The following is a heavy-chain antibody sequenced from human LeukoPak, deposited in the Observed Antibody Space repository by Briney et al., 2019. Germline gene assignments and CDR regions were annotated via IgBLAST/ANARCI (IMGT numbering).Heavy chain of an antibody. CDR3: ARVGLSLSSDGAYYYYGMDV. D-gene: IGHD4-17*01. CDR1: GGSISSYY. Sequence: SETLSLACTVSGGSISSYYWSWIRQPPGKGLEWIGYIYYSGSTNYNPSLKSRVTMSVDTSKNQFSLKLSSVTAADTAVYYCARVGLSLSSDGAYYYYGMDVWGQGTTVTVSS. V-gene: IGHV4-59*12. J-gene: IGHJ6*02. CDR2: IYYSGST.